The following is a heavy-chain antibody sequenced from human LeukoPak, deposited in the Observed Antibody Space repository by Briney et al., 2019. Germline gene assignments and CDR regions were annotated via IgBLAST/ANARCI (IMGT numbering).Heavy chain of an antibody. J-gene: IGHJ1*01. D-gene: IGHD3-22*01. V-gene: IGHV1-69-2*01. Sequence: ASVKIYCKVSGYTFTDYYMHWVQQATEKGHKWMGLVDHEDGETIYAEKFQGRVTITADTSTDTAYMELSSLRSEDTAVYYCATGDRITMIVVVPFQHWGQGTLVTVSS. CDR2: VDHEDGET. CDR3: ATGDRITMIVVVPFQH. CDR1: GYTFTDYY.